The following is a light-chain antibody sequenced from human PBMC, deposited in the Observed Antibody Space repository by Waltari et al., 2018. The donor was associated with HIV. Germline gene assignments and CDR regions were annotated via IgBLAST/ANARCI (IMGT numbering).Light chain of an antibody. V-gene: IGLV2-8*01. CDR2: EVS. CDR3: STYAGSNNYV. CDR1: SSDVGGYKY. Sequence: QSALTQPPSASGSPGQSVTISCTGTSSDVGGYKYVSWFQQDPGKAPKLIIYEVSKRASGVPDRVSGSKSGNTASLTVSGLQAVDEADYYCSTYAGSNNYVCGTGTKVTVL. J-gene: IGLJ1*01.